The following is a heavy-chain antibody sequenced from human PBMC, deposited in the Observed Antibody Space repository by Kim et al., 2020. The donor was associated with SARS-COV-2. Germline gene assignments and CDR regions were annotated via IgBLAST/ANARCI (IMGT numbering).Heavy chain of an antibody. D-gene: IGHD2-15*01. J-gene: IGHJ4*02. Sequence: ASVKVSYKSSGHPLTNNYGITWVRQAPGQGLEWMGWISGYNGNTNYARKLQGRVTMTIDTSTNTAYMELRSLKSDDTAVYYCATEGRDYCTGGSCFAYWGQGALVTVSS. V-gene: IGHV1-18*04. CDR3: ATEGRDYCTGGSCFAY. CDR2: ISGYNGNT. CDR1: GHPLTNNYG.